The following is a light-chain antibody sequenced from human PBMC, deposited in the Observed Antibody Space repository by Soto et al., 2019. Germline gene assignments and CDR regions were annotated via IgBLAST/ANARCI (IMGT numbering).Light chain of an antibody. J-gene: IGKJ2*01. V-gene: IGKV3-15*01. CDR3: QQYNDWPPNYT. CDR1: QAISYN. CDR2: GAS. Sequence: TVMTQSPGTLSVSPGERATISCWASQAISYNVAWYQHFPGQAPRLLILGASTRANGVPARFSGSGSGTEFTLTITSVQSEDFATYYCQQYNDWPPNYTFGRGTRLEI.